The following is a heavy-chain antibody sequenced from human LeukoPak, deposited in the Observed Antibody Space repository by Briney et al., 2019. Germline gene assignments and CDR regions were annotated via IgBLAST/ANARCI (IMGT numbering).Heavy chain of an antibody. CDR2: IYYSGST. CDR3: ARLASSGWSHCDY. V-gene: IGHV4-59*08. J-gene: IGHJ4*02. D-gene: IGHD6-19*01. CDR1: GGSIRGYY. Sequence: PSETLSLTCTVSGGSIRGYYWSWIRQPPGKGPEWIGYIYYSGSTNYNPSLKSRVTISVDTSKNQFSLKMNSVTAADTAVYYCARLASSGWSHCDYWGQGTLVTVSS.